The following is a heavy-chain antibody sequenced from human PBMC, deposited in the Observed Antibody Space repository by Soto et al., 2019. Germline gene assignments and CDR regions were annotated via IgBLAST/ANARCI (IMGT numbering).Heavy chain of an antibody. CDR1: GFTFSDYY. CDR3: GRLADCSNNICSYGMDV. V-gene: IGHV3-11*06. Sequence: QVQLVESGGGLVKPGGSLRLSCAASGFTFSDYYMSWVRQAPGKGLEWVSYISSISTYANYADSVKGRFTISRDNAKNSLDLQMNSLRDDDTALYYCGRLADCSNNICSYGMDVWGQGTTVTVSS. D-gene: IGHD4-4*01. J-gene: IGHJ6*02. CDR2: ISSISTYA.